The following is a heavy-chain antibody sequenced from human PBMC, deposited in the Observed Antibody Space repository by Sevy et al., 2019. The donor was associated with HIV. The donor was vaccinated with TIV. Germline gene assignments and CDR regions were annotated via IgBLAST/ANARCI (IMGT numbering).Heavy chain of an antibody. J-gene: IGHJ4*02. CDR3: AILGTYYYDGRGYYYQVPSDY. Sequence: GGSLRLSCAASGFTFSSYAMSWVRQAPGKGLEWVSTISGSGGSTYYADSVKGRFTISRDNFKNTLYLQMNSLRAEDTAVYYCAILGTYYYDGRGYYYQVPSDYWGQGTLVTVSS. CDR2: ISGSGGST. V-gene: IGHV3-23*01. CDR1: GFTFSSYA. D-gene: IGHD3-22*01.